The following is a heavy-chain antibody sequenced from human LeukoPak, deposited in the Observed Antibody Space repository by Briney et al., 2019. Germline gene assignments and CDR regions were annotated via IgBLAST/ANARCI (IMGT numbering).Heavy chain of an antibody. D-gene: IGHD6-13*01. J-gene: IGHJ4*02. V-gene: IGHV3-30*02. CDR3: ARDLIIAAAGSGGAGDY. CDR2: IRYDGSNK. CDR1: GFTFSSYG. Sequence: GGSLRLSCAASGFTFSSYGMHWVRQAPGKGLEWVSFIRYDGSNKYYADSVKGRFTISRDNSTNSLYLQMNSLRAEDTALYYCARDLIIAAAGSGGAGDYWGQGTLVTVSS.